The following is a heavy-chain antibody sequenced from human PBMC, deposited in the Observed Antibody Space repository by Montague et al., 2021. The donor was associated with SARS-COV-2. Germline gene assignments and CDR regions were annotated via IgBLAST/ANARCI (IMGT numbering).Heavy chain of an antibody. V-gene: IGHV4-34*01. Sequence: SETLSLTCAVYGGSFSGYYWSWIRHRPGKGLEWIGEINNSCTTRYNPYLKSRVTISLDTSKDQFSLKLSSVTAADAAVDYCARGAQRVFTYDYDSSGYASDYWGQGTLVTVSS. CDR1: GGSFSGYY. CDR2: INNSCTT. D-gene: IGHD3-22*01. J-gene: IGHJ4*02. CDR3: ARGAQRVFTYDYDSSGYASDY.